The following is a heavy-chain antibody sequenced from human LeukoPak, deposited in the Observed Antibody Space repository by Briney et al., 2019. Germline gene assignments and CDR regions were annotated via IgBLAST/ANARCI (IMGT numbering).Heavy chain of an antibody. V-gene: IGHV4-39*01. CDR1: GGSISSSSYY. J-gene: IGHJ5*02. CDR3: ARGVVAATTGYNWFDP. Sequence: SETLSLTCTVSGGSISSSSYYWGWIRQPPGKGLEWIGSIYYSGSTYYNPSLKSRVTISVDTSKNQFSLKLSSVTAADTAVYYCARGVVAATTGYNWFDPWGQGTLATVSS. CDR2: IYYSGST. D-gene: IGHD2-15*01.